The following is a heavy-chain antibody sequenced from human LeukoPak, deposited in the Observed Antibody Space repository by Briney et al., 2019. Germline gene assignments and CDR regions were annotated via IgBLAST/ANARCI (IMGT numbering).Heavy chain of an antibody. CDR3: TRGIDTVSVPFDY. V-gene: IGHV3-49*04. D-gene: IGHD4-17*01. Sequence: QSGGSLRLSCTASGFTFGDYAMSWVRQAPGKGLEWVGFIRSKSYGGTTEYAASVKGRFTISRDDSKSIAYLQMNSLKTEDTAVYYCTRGIDTVSVPFDYWGQGTLVTVSS. CDR2: IRSKSYGGTT. J-gene: IGHJ4*02. CDR1: GFTFGDYA.